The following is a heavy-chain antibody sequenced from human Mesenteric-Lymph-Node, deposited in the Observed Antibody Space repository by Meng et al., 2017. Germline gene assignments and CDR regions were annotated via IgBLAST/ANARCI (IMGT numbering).Heavy chain of an antibody. CDR1: GFTFSSYA. V-gene: IGHV3-33*08. CDR2: IWYDGSNK. D-gene: IGHD2-21*02. CDR3: ARGFVVVTAMLDY. Sequence: GGSLRLSCAASGFTFSSYAMHWVRQAPGKGLEWVAVIWYDGSNKYYADSVKGRFTISRDNSKNTLYLQMNSLRAEDTAVYYCARGFVVVTAMLDYWGQGTLVTVSS. J-gene: IGHJ4*02.